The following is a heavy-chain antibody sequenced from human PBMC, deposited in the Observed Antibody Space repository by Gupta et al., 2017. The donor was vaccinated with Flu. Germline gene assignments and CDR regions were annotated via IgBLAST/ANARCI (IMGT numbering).Heavy chain of an antibody. CDR3: ARQASDSSNDALDM. CDR2: ISHTGST. D-gene: IGHD6-6*01. J-gene: IGHJ3*02. V-gene: IGHV4-34*01. Sequence: QVQLQQWGAGLLKPSETLSLTCAFYGGSFSDYYWNWIRQPPGKGLEWIGEISHTGSTKYSPSLKRRVTISADTSKNQFSLKLKSVTAADTAVYYCARQASDSSNDALDMWGQGTMVTVSS. CDR1: GGSFSDYY.